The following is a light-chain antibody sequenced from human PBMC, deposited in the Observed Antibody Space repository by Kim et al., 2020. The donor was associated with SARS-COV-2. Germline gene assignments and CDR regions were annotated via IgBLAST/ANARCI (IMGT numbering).Light chain of an antibody. CDR3: AAWDDRLNGWV. V-gene: IGLV1-44*01. Sequence: ELTQPPSVSGTSGQRVTISCSGGSSNIGTNALSWYQQLPETAPKLLMYNNNQRPSGVPDRFSGSKSGTSASLAISGLQSDDETDYYCAAWDDRLNGWVFGGGTQLTVL. J-gene: IGLJ3*02. CDR2: NNN. CDR1: SSNIGTNA.